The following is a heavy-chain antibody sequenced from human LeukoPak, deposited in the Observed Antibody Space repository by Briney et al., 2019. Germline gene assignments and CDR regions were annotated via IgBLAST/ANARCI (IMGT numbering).Heavy chain of an antibody. J-gene: IGHJ4*02. CDR2: IYPGDSET. Sequence: SGESLKISCKGSGYTFTNYWIGWVRQMPGKGLEWMGIIYPGDSETRYSPSFQGQVTISADKSTSTAYLQWSSLKASDTAVYYCERHLVYIGPYLDYWGQGTLVTVSS. D-gene: IGHD5-12*01. CDR1: GYTFTNYW. V-gene: IGHV5-51*01. CDR3: ERHLVYIGPYLDY.